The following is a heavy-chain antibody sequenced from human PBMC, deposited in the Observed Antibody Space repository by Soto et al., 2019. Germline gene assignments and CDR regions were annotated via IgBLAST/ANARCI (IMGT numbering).Heavy chain of an antibody. V-gene: IGHV3-7*05. CDR3: ARGDKYSGDY. D-gene: IGHD5-18*01. J-gene: IGHJ4*02. CDR1: GFTFGGYW. CDR2: INQDGSEK. Sequence: ESGGGLVQPGGSLRLSCAASGFTFGGYWMSWVRQAPGKWLEWVANINQDGSEKYYVDSVKGRFTISRDNAQNSLYLQMNSLRAEDTAVYYCARGDKYSGDYWGQGTLVTVSS.